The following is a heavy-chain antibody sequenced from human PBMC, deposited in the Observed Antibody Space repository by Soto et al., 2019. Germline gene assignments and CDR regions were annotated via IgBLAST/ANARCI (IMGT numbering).Heavy chain of an antibody. CDR2: ISAYNGNT. CDR1: GCTVPSYG. J-gene: IGHJ6*02. CDR3: ARDAYYDRSGHYYYGMDV. D-gene: IGHD3-22*01. Sequence: ASVRLSCKSSGCTVPSYGIRGVRQAPGQGLEWMGWISAYNGNTNYAQKLQGRVTMTTDTSTSTAYMELRSLRSDDTAVYYCARDAYYDRSGHYYYGMDVWGQGTTVTVSS. V-gene: IGHV1-18*01.